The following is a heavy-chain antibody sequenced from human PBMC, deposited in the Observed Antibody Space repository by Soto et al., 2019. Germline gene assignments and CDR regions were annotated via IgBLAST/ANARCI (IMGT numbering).Heavy chain of an antibody. Sequence: QVQLVQAGAEVKKPGASVKVSCKASGSTFTSYGISWVRQAPGQGLEWLGWISAYNGNTNYAQKLQGRVTMTTDTPTSKGYMELSSLRSDDTAVYYWARLKAVQMATISSLDYLGQGTMVTVSS. CDR2: ISAYNGNT. V-gene: IGHV1-18*01. D-gene: IGHD5-12*01. CDR1: GSTFTSYG. CDR3: ARLKAVQMATISSLDY. J-gene: IGHJ4*02.